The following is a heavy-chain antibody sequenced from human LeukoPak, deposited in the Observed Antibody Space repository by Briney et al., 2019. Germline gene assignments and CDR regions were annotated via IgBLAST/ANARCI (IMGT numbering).Heavy chain of an antibody. J-gene: IGHJ4*02. CDR2: ISPPGDIT. CDR1: GFHFSTHG. D-gene: IGHD4-17*01. CDR3: ARGNYGDYRIDY. V-gene: IGHV3-23*01. Sequence: GGSLRLSCAASGFHFSTHGMNGVRQAPGKGLEWVSGISPPGDITYYADSVMGRFTISRDNRKNTVSLQMNSLRAEDTAVYYCARGNYGDYRIDYWGQGTLVTVSS.